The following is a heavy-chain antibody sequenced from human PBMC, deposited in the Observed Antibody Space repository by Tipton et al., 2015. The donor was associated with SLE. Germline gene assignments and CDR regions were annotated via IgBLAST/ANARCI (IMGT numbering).Heavy chain of an antibody. D-gene: IGHD4-23*01. CDR1: GGSISSSSYY. CDR2: IYHSGST. Sequence: LRLSCTVSGGSISSSSYYWGWIRQPPGKGLEWIGTIYHSGSTYYNPSLKSRVTISVDTSKNQFSLKLSSVTAADTAVYYCARISPTEVNAFDIWGQGTMVTVSS. V-gene: IGHV4-39*07. J-gene: IGHJ3*02. CDR3: ARISPTEVNAFDI.